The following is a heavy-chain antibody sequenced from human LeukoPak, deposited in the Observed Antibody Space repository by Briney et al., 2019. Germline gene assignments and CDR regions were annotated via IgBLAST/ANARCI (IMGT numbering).Heavy chain of an antibody. CDR1: GFTFSFYW. J-gene: IGHJ4*02. D-gene: IGHD2-15*01. Sequence: GGSLRPSCASSGFTFSFYWMHWVRQAPGKGLVWVSRINNDGRSTSYAGSVKGRFTISRDNAKNTLYLQMNSLRAEDTAVYYCARDNEYCTGGTCRLDYWGQGTLVTVSS. V-gene: IGHV3-74*01. CDR2: INNDGRST. CDR3: ARDNEYCTGGTCRLDY.